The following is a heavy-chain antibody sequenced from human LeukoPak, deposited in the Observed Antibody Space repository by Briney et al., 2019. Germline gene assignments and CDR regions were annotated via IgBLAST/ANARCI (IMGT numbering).Heavy chain of an antibody. V-gene: IGHV1-2*02. CDR1: GYTFTGYY. D-gene: IGHD2-15*01. CDR3: ARGDCSVSGCHGGNWFDP. Sequence: ASVKVSCKASGYTFTGYYRHWVRQAPGQGLEWMGWINPNSGGTKYAQSFQGRVTMTRDTSSSTAHMELSRLRSDDTAVYYCARGDCSVSGCHGGNWFDPWGQGTLVTVSS. CDR2: INPNSGGT. J-gene: IGHJ5*02.